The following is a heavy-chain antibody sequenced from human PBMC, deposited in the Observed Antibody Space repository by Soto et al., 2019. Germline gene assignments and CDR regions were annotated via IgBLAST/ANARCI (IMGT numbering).Heavy chain of an antibody. CDR1: GFAFSTCA. D-gene: IGHD3-22*01. J-gene: IGHJ4*02. CDR3: AKDRSRSYGSGYPLGHFDS. CDR2: ISGSGSTT. Sequence: VGSLRLSCPATGFAFSTCAMNWVRQAPGKGLEWVSTISGSGSTTYYADSVKGRFTISRDNFKNTLYLQMNSLRVEDTAVYYCAKDRSRSYGSGYPLGHFDSWGQGTLVTVSS. V-gene: IGHV3-23*01.